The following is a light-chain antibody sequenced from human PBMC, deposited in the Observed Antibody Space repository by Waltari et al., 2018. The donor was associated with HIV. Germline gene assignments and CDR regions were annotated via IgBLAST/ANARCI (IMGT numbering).Light chain of an antibody. CDR1: SSDVGNYNY. J-gene: IGLJ2*01. V-gene: IGLV2-14*03. CDR3: SSYTSSSTVV. CDR2: DVS. Sequence: QSALTQPASVSGSPGQSITISCTGTSSDVGNYNYVSWYQQHPGKAPKLIIYDVSNRPAGVSNRFSGSKSGNTASLTISGLQAEDEAGYYCSSYTSSSTVVFGGGTKLTVL.